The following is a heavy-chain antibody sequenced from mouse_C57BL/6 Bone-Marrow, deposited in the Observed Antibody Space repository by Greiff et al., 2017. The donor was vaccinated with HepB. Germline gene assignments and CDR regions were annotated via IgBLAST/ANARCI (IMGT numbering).Heavy chain of an antibody. J-gene: IGHJ1*03. CDR2: IYPGDGDT. CDR1: GYAFSSSW. D-gene: IGHD1-1*01. Sequence: VQLQQSGPELVKPGASVKISCKASGYAFSSSWMNWVKQRPGKGLEWIGRIYPGDGDTNYNGKFKGKATLTADKSSSTAYMQLSSLTSEDSAVYFCARSYLLLGYFDVWGTGTTVTVSS. V-gene: IGHV1-82*01. CDR3: ARSYLLLGYFDV.